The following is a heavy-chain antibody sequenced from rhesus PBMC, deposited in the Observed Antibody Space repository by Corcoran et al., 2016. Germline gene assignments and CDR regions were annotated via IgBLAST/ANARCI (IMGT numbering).Heavy chain of an antibody. V-gene: IGHV4-80*01. CDR3: ATYRVPDV. J-gene: IGHJ5-1*01. Sequence: QVQLQESGPGLVKPSETLSLTCAVSGGPFSSYWLSWILQPPGKGLEWLGEINGNCGSTHYNPSLKRRFTISKDASKIQFSLKLSSVTTADTAVYYCATYRVPDVWGPGVLVTVSS. CDR2: INGNCGST. CDR1: GGPFSSYW.